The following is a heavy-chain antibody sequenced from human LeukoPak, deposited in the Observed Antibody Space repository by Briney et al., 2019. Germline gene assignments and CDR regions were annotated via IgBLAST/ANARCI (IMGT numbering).Heavy chain of an antibody. D-gene: IGHD4-23*01. CDR2: IYPGDSDT. J-gene: IGHJ4*02. CDR3: ARPHDYGGNLPFDY. CDR1: GYSFTSYW. V-gene: IGHV5-51*01. Sequence: GESLKISCQGSGYSFTSYWIGWVRQMPGKGLEWMGIIYPGDSDTRYSPSFQGQVTISADKAISTAYLQGSSLKASDTAMYYCARPHDYGGNLPFDYWGQGTLVTVSS.